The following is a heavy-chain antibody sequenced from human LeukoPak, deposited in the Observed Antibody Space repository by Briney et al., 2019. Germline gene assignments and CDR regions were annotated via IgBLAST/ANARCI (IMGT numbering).Heavy chain of an antibody. J-gene: IGHJ3*02. D-gene: IGHD3-22*01. CDR2: IRYDGSNK. CDR1: GFTFSSYA. Sequence: GGSLRLSCAASGFTFSSYAMHWVRQAPGKGLEWVAFIRYDGSNKYYADSVKGRFTISRDNSKNTLYLQMNSLRAEDTAVYYCAKGGFDTYYYDSSGYYPDAFDIWGQGTMVTVSS. CDR3: AKGGFDTYYYDSSGYYPDAFDI. V-gene: IGHV3-30*02.